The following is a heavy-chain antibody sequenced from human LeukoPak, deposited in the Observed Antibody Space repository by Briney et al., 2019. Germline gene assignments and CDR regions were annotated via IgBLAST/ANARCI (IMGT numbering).Heavy chain of an antibody. V-gene: IGHV3-30*18. Sequence: PGGSLRLFCAASGFTFSDYGMHWVRQAPGKGLEWVALISYDGSHKDYTDSVKGRFTISRDNSKNTLYLQMNSLRAEDTAVYYCAKDQNIYDILTGLFDYWGQGTLVTVSS. D-gene: IGHD3-9*01. CDR1: GFTFSDYG. CDR3: AKDQNIYDILTGLFDY. J-gene: IGHJ4*02. CDR2: ISYDGSHK.